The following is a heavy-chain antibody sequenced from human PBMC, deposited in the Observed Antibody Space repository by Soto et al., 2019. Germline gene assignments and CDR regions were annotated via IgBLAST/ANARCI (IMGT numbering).Heavy chain of an antibody. CDR1: GGSISSISYY. J-gene: IGHJ4*02. CDR2: IYYSGST. Sequence: QLQLQESGPGLVKPSETLSPTCTVSGGSISSISYYWGWSREPPGKVLDWFGSIYYSGSTYYNPSLTSRVAVSVDTSKNQFSLKRSSVTAADTAVYYCAVSYGDAHFDYWGQGTLVTVSS. D-gene: IGHD4-17*01. CDR3: AVSYGDAHFDY. V-gene: IGHV4-39*01.